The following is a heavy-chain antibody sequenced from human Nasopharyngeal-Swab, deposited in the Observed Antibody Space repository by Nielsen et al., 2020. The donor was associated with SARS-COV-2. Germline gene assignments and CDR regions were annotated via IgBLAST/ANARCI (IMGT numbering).Heavy chain of an antibody. D-gene: IGHD5-24*01. Sequence: GESLKISCAASGFTFNNYNFNWVRQAPGKGLEWVSSISSSSSYIYYADSVKGRFTISRDNAKNSLYLQMNSLRAEDTALYYCAKDIRRVRWLQLFDYRGQGTLVTVSS. CDR1: GFTFNNYN. CDR3: AKDIRRVRWLQLFDY. V-gene: IGHV3-21*04. CDR2: ISSSSSYI. J-gene: IGHJ4*02.